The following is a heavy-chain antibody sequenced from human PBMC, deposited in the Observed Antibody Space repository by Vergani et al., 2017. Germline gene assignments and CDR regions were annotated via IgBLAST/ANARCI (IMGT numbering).Heavy chain of an antibody. J-gene: IGHJ4*02. Sequence: EVQLLESGGGLVQPGGSLRLSCAASGFTFSSYAMTWVRQAPGKGLEWVSSISSSSSYIYYADSVKGRFTISRDNAKNSLYLQMNSLRAEDTAVYYCARVVGDGALGWFGITMIAFDYWGQGTLVTVSS. CDR2: ISSSSSYI. CDR3: ARVVGDGALGWFGITMIAFDY. CDR1: GFTFSSYA. D-gene: IGHD3-22*01. V-gene: IGHV3-21*01.